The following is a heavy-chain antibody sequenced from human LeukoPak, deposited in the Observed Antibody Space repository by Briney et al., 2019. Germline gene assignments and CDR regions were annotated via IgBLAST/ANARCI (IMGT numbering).Heavy chain of an antibody. CDR1: DGSMINYY. CDR3: ARQKGKASGPIDY. CDR2: IYTSGST. Sequence: SETLSLSCSVSDGSMINYYWSWIRQPAGKGLEWIGRIYTSGSTNYNPSLKSRVTMSVDTSKNQFSLTLSSVTAADTAVYYCARQKGKASGPIDYWGQGTLVTVSS. D-gene: IGHD1-26*01. V-gene: IGHV4-4*07. J-gene: IGHJ4*02.